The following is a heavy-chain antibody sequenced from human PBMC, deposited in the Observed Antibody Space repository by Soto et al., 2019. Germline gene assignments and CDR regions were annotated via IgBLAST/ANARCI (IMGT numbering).Heavy chain of an antibody. Sequence: GGSLRLSCAASGFTFSSYAMHWVRQAPGKGLEWVAVISYDGSNKYYADSVKGRFTISRDNSKNTLYLQMNSLRAEDTAVYYCARDGSNTLQYCSGGSCYGGLFDYWGQGTLVPVSS. CDR2: ISYDGSNK. V-gene: IGHV3-30-3*01. CDR1: GFTFSSYA. J-gene: IGHJ4*02. CDR3: ARDGSNTLQYCSGGSCYGGLFDY. D-gene: IGHD2-15*01.